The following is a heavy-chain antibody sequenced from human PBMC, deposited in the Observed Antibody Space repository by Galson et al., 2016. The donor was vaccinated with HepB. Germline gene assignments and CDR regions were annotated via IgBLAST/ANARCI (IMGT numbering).Heavy chain of an antibody. Sequence: SVKVSCKASGYAFTYRYLHWVRQAPGQTLEWMGWITPSNGNANYAQKFKDRVTFTRDTSMSTGYMELSSLRSEDTAIYYCVGGYNEVGDCWGQGTLVTVSS. CDR2: ITPSNGNA. CDR1: GYAFTYRY. V-gene: IGHV1-45*02. J-gene: IGHJ4*02. CDR3: VGGYNEVGDC. D-gene: IGHD5-24*01.